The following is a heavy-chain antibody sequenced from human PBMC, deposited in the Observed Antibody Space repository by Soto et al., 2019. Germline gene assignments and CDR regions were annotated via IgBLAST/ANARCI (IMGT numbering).Heavy chain of an antibody. CDR1: GSTFSSYD. Sequence: QVQLVESGGDVVQPGRSLRLSCAASGSTFSSYDIHWVRQAPGKGLEWVAHIFPDGRNAYYADSVKGRFTISRDNAKNTVYLQMNSLRAEDTAVYHCERGPRHGAFDIWGQGTMVTVSS. V-gene: IGHV3-30*04. J-gene: IGHJ3*02. CDR2: IFPDGRNA. CDR3: ERGPRHGAFDI.